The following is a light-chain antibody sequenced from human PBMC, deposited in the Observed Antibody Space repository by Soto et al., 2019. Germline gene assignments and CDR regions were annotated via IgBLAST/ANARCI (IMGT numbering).Light chain of an antibody. CDR3: QQYNKWPLFT. V-gene: IGKV3-15*01. Sequence: EIVMTQSPATLSVSPGERATLSCRASQSVSTNLAWYQQRPGQAPRLLIYGASARATGIPARFSGSGSGTEFTLTISSRQSEDFAVYYCQQYNKWPLFTFGPGTRV. CDR1: QSVSTN. CDR2: GAS. J-gene: IGKJ3*01.